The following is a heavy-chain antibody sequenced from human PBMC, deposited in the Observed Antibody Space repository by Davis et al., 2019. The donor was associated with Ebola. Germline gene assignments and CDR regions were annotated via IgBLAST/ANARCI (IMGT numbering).Heavy chain of an antibody. CDR3: ARHCRSTSCYVEAHDF. V-gene: IGHV4-39*01. Sequence: MPSETLSLTCTVSGGSISSSSYYWGWIRQPPGKGLEWIGSIYFLGNKYYSPSLESRVTLSVDRSTNQFSLSLRSVTAADTAVYYCARHCRSTSCYVEAHDFWGQGALVTVSS. CDR1: GGSISSSSYY. D-gene: IGHD2-2*01. J-gene: IGHJ4*02. CDR2: IYFLGNK.